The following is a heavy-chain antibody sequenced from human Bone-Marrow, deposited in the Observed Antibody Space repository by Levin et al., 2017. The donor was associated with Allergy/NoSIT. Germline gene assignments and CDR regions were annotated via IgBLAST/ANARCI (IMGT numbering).Heavy chain of an antibody. CDR1: GYTFTGYY. J-gene: IGHJ4*02. D-gene: IGHD5-24*01. CDR3: ARSMAQFDS. CDR2: INPSSGAT. V-gene: IGHV1-2*06. Sequence: ASVKVSCKASGYTFTGYYIHWVRQAPGEGLEWMGRINPSSGATDSAQKFQGRVTMTRDTSTSTASLELNRLRSDDTAIYYCARSMAQFDSWGQGTLVTVSS.